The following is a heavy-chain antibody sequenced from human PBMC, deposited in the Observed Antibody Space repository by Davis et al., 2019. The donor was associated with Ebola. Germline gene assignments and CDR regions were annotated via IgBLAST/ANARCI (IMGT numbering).Heavy chain of an antibody. D-gene: IGHD6-13*01. CDR1: GYSFTKYG. CDR2: ISVYNGNT. Sequence: ASVKVSCKPSGYSFTKYGINWVRQAPGRGLEWMGWISVYNGNTNYAQKLQGRVTITADESTSTAYMELSSLRSEDTAVYYCARAQTKGAAADSDFDYWGQGTLVTVSS. J-gene: IGHJ4*02. V-gene: IGHV1-18*01. CDR3: ARAQTKGAAADSDFDY.